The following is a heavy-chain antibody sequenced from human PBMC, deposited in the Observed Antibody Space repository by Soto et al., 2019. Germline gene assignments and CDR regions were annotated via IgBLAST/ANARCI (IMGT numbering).Heavy chain of an antibody. CDR3: ARGLRDTYGYDY. J-gene: IGHJ4*02. D-gene: IGHD5-18*01. V-gene: IGHV3-74*01. CDR2: LYTDGSTT. Sequence: PGGSLSLSCAASGFTFTTYWMHWVRQAPGKGLVWVSRLYTDGSTTDYADSVKGRFTISRDNAKNTLYLQMNSLRAEYTAVYYCARGLRDTYGYDYWGQGTLVTVSS. CDR1: GFTFTTYW.